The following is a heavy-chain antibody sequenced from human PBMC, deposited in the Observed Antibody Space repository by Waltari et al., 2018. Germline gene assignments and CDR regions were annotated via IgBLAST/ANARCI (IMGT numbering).Heavy chain of an antibody. D-gene: IGHD3-22*01. CDR3: AHRLYDSSGRPTLDY. CDR1: GFSLSTSGVG. Sequence: QITLKESGPTLVKPTQTLTLTCTFSGFSLSTSGVGVGWIRQPPGKALEWLALIYWNDDKRYSPSLKSRLTITKDTSKNQVVLTITNMDPVDTATYYCAHRLYDSSGRPTLDYWGQGTLVTVSS. CDR2: IYWNDDK. J-gene: IGHJ4*02. V-gene: IGHV2-5*01.